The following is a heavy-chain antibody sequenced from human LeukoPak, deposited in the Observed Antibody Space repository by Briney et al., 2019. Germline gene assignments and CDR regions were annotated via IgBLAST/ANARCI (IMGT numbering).Heavy chain of an antibody. CDR2: IYTSGST. D-gene: IGHD4-23*01. CDR3: ARDRRGYGGNSVYYYMDV. Sequence: PSETLSLTCTVSGGSISSYYWSWIRQHAGKGLEWVGRIYTSGSTNYNPSLKSRVTMSVDTSKNKFSLKLSSVTAADTAVYYCARDRRGYGGNSVYYYMDVWGKGTTVTVSS. J-gene: IGHJ6*03. V-gene: IGHV4-4*07. CDR1: GGSISSYY.